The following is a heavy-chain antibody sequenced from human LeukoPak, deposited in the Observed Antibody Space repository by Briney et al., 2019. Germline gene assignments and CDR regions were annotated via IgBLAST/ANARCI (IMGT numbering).Heavy chain of an antibody. CDR1: GDSVSSNSAT. J-gene: IGHJ4*02. CDR2: TYYRSKRYN. V-gene: IGHV6-1*01. D-gene: IGHD3-16*01. Sequence: SQTLSLTCAISGDSVSSNSATWHWIRQSPSRGLEWLGRTYYRSKRYNDYAVSVKSRITINSDTSKNQFSLQLNSVTPEDTAVYYCARDQDYVWGSSHIDYWGQGTLVTVSS. CDR3: ARDQDYVWGSSHIDY.